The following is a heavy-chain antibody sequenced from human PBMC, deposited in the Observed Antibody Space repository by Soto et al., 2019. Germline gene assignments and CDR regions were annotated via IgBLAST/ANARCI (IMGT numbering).Heavy chain of an antibody. J-gene: IGHJ3*02. D-gene: IGHD3-3*01. CDR2: IIPIFGTA. CDR3: ARSSVEWLPVDDAFDI. CDR1: GGPFSSYA. V-gene: IGHV1-69*06. Sequence: QVQLVQSGAEVKKPGSSMKVSCKASGGPFSSYAISWVRQAPGQGLEWMGGIIPIFGTANYAQKFQGRVTITADKSTSTAYMELSSLRSEDTAVYYCARSSVEWLPVDDAFDIWGQGTMVTVSS.